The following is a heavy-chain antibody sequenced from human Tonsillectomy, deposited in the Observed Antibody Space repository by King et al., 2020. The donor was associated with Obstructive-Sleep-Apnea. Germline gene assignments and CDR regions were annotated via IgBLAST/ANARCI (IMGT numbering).Heavy chain of an antibody. CDR3: TTTPHYSSLDY. CDR1: GFTFSNAW. V-gene: IGHV3-15*01. CDR2: IKSKTDGGTT. Sequence: VQLVESGGGLVKPGGSLRLSCSASGFTFSNAWMSWVRQAPGKGLEWVGRIKSKTDGGTTDYDAPVKGRFTISRDDSKNTLYLQMNSLKTEDTAVFYCTTTPHYSSLDYWGQGTLSPSPQ. D-gene: IGHD4-11*01. J-gene: IGHJ4*02.